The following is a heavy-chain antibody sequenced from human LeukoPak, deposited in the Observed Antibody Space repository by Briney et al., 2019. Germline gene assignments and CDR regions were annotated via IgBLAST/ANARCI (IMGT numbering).Heavy chain of an antibody. CDR2: ISYDGSNK. J-gene: IGHJ6*02. V-gene: IGHV3-30*04. CDR3: VKGGHKLDIQTTRYYYGLDV. D-gene: IGHD5-12*01. Sequence: PGGSLRLSCAASGFTFSSYAMHWVRQAPGKGLEWVAVISYDGSNKYYADSVKGRFTISRDDAKNTMYLQMNSLRAEDTAVYYCVKGGHKLDIQTTRYYYGLDVWGQGTTVAVSS. CDR1: GFTFSSYA.